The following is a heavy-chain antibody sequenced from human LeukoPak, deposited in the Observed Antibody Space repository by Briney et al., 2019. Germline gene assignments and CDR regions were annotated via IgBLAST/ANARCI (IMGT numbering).Heavy chain of an antibody. CDR2: IHPDGSVK. Sequence: GGSLRLSCLGTGLAFKNYWMTWIRQAPGKGLEWVANIHPDGSVKNYVGAVRGRFSISRDNAKNSLYLQLDNLRADDTAVYYCASTFPYCGDGTCALGGQGTLVIVSS. V-gene: IGHV3-7*01. D-gene: IGHD2-15*01. CDR1: GLAFKNYW. CDR3: ASTFPYCGDGTCAL. J-gene: IGHJ1*01.